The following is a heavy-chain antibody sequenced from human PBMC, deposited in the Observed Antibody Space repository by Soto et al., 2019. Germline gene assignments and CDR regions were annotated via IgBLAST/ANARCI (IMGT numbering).Heavy chain of an antibody. Sequence: QVQLVQSGAEVKTPGASVKVSCKASGYTFTNYGISWVRQAPGQGPEWMGWISGYNGNTKYARKVQGRVTLTTDTSASTAYMELRGLRSDDTAVYYCARGGSSWSAEYYEHWVQGTLVTVSS. CDR3: ARGGSSWSAEYYEH. V-gene: IGHV1-18*01. CDR2: ISGYNGNT. J-gene: IGHJ1*01. D-gene: IGHD6-13*01. CDR1: GYTFTNYG.